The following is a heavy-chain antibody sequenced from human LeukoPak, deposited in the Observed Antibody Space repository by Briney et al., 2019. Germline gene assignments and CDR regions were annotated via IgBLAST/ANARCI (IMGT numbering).Heavy chain of an antibody. CDR1: GFTFSSYA. CDR2: ISYDGSNK. CDR3: ARDSSLGY. D-gene: IGHD6-6*01. V-gene: IGHV3-30*04. J-gene: IGHJ4*02. Sequence: HPGGSLRLSCVASGFTFSSYAMHWVRQAPGKGLEWVAVISYDGSNKYYADSVKGRFTISRDNSKNTLYLQMNSLRAEDTAVYYCARDSSLGYWGQGTLVTVSS.